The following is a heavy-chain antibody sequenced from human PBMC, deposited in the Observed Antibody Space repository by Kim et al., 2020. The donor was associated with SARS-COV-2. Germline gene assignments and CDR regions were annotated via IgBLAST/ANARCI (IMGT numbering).Heavy chain of an antibody. CDR2: IKQDGGEK. V-gene: IGHV3-7*03. J-gene: IGHJ6*02. CDR3: ARGDPRIQLWSSPSRYGMDV. D-gene: IGHD5-18*01. Sequence: GGSLRLSCAASGFTFSSYWMNWVRQAPGKGLEWVAKIKQDGGEKYYVDSVKGRFTISRDNAKNSLYLQMNSLRAEDTAVYYCARGDPRIQLWSSPSRYGMDVWGQGTTVTVSS. CDR1: GFTFSSYW.